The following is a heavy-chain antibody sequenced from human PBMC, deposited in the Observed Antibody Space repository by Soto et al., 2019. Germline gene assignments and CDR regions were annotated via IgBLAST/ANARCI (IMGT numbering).Heavy chain of an antibody. V-gene: IGHV1-3*05. Sequence: QVQLVQSGAEEKKPGASVKVSCKASGYTFTSYAMHWVRQAPGQRLEWMGWINAGNGNTKYSQKFQGRVTITRDTAAGPAYMELGSLRSEGTAVYYCARSVVVVTALGYWGQGTLVTVSS. J-gene: IGHJ4*02. CDR1: GYTFTSYA. CDR3: ARSVVVVTALGY. D-gene: IGHD2-21*02. CDR2: INAGNGNT.